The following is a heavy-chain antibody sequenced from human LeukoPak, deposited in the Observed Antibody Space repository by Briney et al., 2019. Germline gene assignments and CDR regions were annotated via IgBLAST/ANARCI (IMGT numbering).Heavy chain of an antibody. V-gene: IGHV1-2*02. J-gene: IGHJ6*03. CDR1: GYTFTGYY. CDR2: INPNSGGT. Sequence: ASVKVSCKASGYTFTGYYMHWVRQAPGQGLEWMGWINPNSGGTNYAQKFQGRVTMTTDTSTSTAYMELRSLRSDDTAVYYCASGYCSGGSCYSRDYYYYYMDVWGKGTTVTISS. D-gene: IGHD2-15*01. CDR3: ASGYCSGGSCYSRDYYYYYMDV.